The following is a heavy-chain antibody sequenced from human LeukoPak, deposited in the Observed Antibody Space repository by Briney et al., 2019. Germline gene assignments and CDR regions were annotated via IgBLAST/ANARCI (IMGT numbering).Heavy chain of an antibody. CDR2: MKQDGSEK. J-gene: IGHJ4*02. Sequence: PGGSLRLSCAASGFTFSSYWMTWVRQAPGKGLEWVANMKQDGSEKYCVDSVKGRFTISRDNAKNSLYLQMNSLRAEDTAVYYCARIGPTIAGQNLDYWGRGTLVIVSS. CDR3: ARIGPTIAGQNLDY. D-gene: IGHD6-13*01. V-gene: IGHV3-7*01. CDR1: GFTFSSYW.